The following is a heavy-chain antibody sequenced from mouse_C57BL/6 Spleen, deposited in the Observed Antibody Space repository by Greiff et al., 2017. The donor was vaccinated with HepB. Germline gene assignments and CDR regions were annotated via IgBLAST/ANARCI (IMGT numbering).Heavy chain of an antibody. CDR2: IDPSDSYT. Sequence: VQLQQPGAELVRPGTSVKLSCKASGYTFTSYWMHWVKQRPGTGLEWIGVIDPSDSYTNYNQKFKGKATLTVDTSSSTAYMQLSSLTSEDSAVYYCAISMRLGDFDYWGQGTTLTVSS. CDR1: GYTFTSYW. D-gene: IGHD2-3*01. J-gene: IGHJ2*01. V-gene: IGHV1-59*01. CDR3: AISMRLGDFDY.